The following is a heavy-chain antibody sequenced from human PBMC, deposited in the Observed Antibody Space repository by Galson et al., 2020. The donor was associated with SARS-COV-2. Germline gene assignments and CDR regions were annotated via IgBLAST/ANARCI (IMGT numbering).Heavy chain of an antibody. D-gene: IGHD2-21*01. CDR3: VRLPIRVIATHWYYFDY. Sequence: GGSLRLSCTDSGFSFSNSWMHWVCQAPEKGLEWVADIKCDGSEKCYVDSVRGRLTISRDNAKNSLYVQVNSLRAEDMTVSYCVRLPIRVIATHWYYFDYWGQGALVTVSS. CDR2: IKCDGSEK. CDR1: GFSFSNSW. V-gene: IGHV3-7*03. J-gene: IGHJ4*02.